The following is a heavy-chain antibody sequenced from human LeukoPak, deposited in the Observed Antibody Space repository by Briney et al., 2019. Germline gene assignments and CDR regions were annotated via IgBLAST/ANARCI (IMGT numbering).Heavy chain of an antibody. J-gene: IGHJ6*03. CDR2: INYSGST. Sequence: SETLSLTCTVSGGSISNYYWSWVRQPPGKGLEWIAYINYSGSTNYNPSLKSRVTISVDASKNQFSLKLSSVTAADTAVYYCARDRAAAGTNYYYMDVWGKGTTVTISS. CDR3: ARDRAAAGTNYYYMDV. CDR1: GGSISNYY. V-gene: IGHV4-59*01. D-gene: IGHD6-13*01.